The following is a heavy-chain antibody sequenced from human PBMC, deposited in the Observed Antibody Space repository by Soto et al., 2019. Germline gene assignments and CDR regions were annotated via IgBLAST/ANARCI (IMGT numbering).Heavy chain of an antibody. Sequence: GGSLRLSSAASRFTFSSYAMSWVRQAPGKGLEWVSVISGTGDSTYYADSVKGRFTISRDNSKNTLYLQMNSLRVEDTAVYFCARQTRNIDYWGQGTLVTVSS. J-gene: IGHJ4*02. D-gene: IGHD1-1*01. V-gene: IGHV3-23*01. CDR3: ARQTRNIDY. CDR2: ISGTGDST. CDR1: RFTFSSYA.